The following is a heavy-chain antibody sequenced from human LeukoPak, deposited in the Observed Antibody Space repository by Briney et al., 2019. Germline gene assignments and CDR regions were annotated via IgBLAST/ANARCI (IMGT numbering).Heavy chain of an antibody. CDR1: GFTFTTYW. CDR3: ARDAVDTANAV. CDR2: INSDGSIT. D-gene: IGHD5-18*01. J-gene: IGHJ6*02. V-gene: IGHV3-74*01. Sequence: GGSLRLPCAASGFTFTTYWMHWVRQAPGKGLVWVSHINSDGSITSYADSVKGRFTISRDNAKNTLYLQMNSLRAEDTAVYYCARDAVDTANAVWGQGTTVTVSS.